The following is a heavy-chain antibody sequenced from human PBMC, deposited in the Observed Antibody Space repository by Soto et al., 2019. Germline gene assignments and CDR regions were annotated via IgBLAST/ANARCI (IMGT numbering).Heavy chain of an antibody. Sequence: ASVKVSCKASGYTFTSYDINWVRQATGQGLEWMGWMNPNSGNTGYAQKFQGRVTMTRNTSISTAYMELSSLRSEDTAVYYCARGQAAAMRWHNWFDPWGQGTLVTVSS. CDR3: ARGQAAAMRWHNWFDP. CDR1: GYTFTSYD. J-gene: IGHJ5*02. CDR2: MNPNSGNT. V-gene: IGHV1-8*01. D-gene: IGHD2-2*01.